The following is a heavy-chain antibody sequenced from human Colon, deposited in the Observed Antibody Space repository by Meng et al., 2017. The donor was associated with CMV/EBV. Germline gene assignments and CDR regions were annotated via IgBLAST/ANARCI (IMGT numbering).Heavy chain of an antibody. CDR2: IFYTGST. CDR3: ARLSTVAAGGHGFVS. Sequence: SETLSLTCTVSSVSINSYYWSWVRQPPGKGLEWVGYIFYTGSTNYNPSLKSRLTISVDSSKNQFSLRLNAVSAADKAVHYGARLSTVAAGGHGFVSW. CDR1: SVSINSYY. D-gene: IGHD6-13*01. V-gene: IGHV4-59*01. J-gene: IGHJ5*01.